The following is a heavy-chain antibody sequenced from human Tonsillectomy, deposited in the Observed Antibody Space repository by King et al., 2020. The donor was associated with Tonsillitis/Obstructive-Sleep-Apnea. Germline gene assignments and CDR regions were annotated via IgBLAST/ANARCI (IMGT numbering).Heavy chain of an antibody. CDR1: GGSISSGGYS. D-gene: IGHD3-22*01. CDR3: ARTPSSGYRFDY. Sequence: QLQESGSGLVKPSQTLSLTCAVSGGSISSGGYSWSWIRQPPGKGLEWIGYIYHSGSTYYNPSLKSRVTISVGRSKNQFSLKLSSVTAADTAVYYCARTPSSGYRFDYWGQGTLVTVSA. CDR2: IYHSGST. V-gene: IGHV4-30-2*01. J-gene: IGHJ4*02.